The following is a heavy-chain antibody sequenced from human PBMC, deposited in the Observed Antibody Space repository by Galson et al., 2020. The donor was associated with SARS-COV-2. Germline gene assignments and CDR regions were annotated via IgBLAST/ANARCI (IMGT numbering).Heavy chain of an antibody. Sequence: SCAASGFTFSSYAMHWVRQAPGKGLEWVAVISYDGSNKYYADSVKGRFTISRDNSKNTLYLQMNSLRAEDTAVYYCARDPGFYHGGTGGAEYFQHWGQGTLVTVSS. V-gene: IGHV3-30-3*01. D-gene: IGHD1-1*01. CDR3: ARDPGFYHGGTGGAEYFQH. J-gene: IGHJ1*01. CDR2: ISYDGSNK. CDR1: GFTFSSYA.